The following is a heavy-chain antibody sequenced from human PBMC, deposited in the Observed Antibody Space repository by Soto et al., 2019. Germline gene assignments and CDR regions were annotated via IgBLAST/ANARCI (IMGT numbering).Heavy chain of an antibody. CDR1: GYTFTSYY. J-gene: IGHJ6*02. V-gene: IGHV1-46*01. CDR2: INPSGGST. CDR3: ARDLDLPAANTFGSIAAAGYGMDV. D-gene: IGHD6-13*01. Sequence: QVQLVQSGAEVKKPGASVKVSCKASGYTFTSYYMHWVRQAPGQGLEWMGIINPSGGSTSYAQKFQGRVTMTRDTSTSTDYMELSSLRSEDTAVYYCARDLDLPAANTFGSIAAAGYGMDVWGQGTTVTVSS.